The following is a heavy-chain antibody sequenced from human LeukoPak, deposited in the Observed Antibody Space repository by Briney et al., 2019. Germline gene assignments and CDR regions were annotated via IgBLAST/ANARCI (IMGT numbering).Heavy chain of an antibody. Sequence: GGSLRLSCAASGFTFSSYYWMHWVRQAPGKGLVWVSRIKSDEITTNYADSVKGRFTISRDNAKNTLYLQMNSLRAEDTAVYYRARGAWTAYYFDYWGQGTLVTVSS. CDR1: GFTFSSYYW. V-gene: IGHV3-74*01. CDR2: IKSDEITT. D-gene: IGHD3/OR15-3a*01. CDR3: ARGAWTAYYFDY. J-gene: IGHJ4*02.